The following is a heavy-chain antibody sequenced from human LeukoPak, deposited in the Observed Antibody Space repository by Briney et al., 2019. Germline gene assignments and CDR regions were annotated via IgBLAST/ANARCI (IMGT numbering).Heavy chain of an antibody. CDR3: AKDGRHSSSWYNC. CDR1: GFTFSSYA. D-gene: IGHD6-13*01. CDR2: ISGSGGST. J-gene: IGHJ4*02. V-gene: IGHV3-23*01. Sequence: PGGSLRLSCAASGFTFSSYAMSWVRQAPGKGLEWVSAISGSGGSTYYADSVKGRFTISRDNSKNTLYLQMNCLRAEDTAVYYCAKDGRHSSSWYNCWGQGTLVTVSS.